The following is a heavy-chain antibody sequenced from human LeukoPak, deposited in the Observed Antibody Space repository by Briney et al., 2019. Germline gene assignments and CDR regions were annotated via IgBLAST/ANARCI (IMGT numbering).Heavy chain of an antibody. CDR3: ARVPALLWFGELPPDY. D-gene: IGHD3-10*01. V-gene: IGHV3-7*01. CDR2: IKQDGSEK. Sequence: GGSPRLSCAASRFTFSSYWMSWVRQAPGKGLEWVANIKQDGSEKYYVDSVKGRFTISRDNAKNSLYLQMNSLRAEDMAVYYCARVPALLWFGELPPDYWGQGTLVTVSS. J-gene: IGHJ4*02. CDR1: RFTFSSYW.